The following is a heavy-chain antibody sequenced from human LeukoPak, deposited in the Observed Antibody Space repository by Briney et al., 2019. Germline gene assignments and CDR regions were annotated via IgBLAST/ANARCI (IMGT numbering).Heavy chain of an antibody. V-gene: IGHV3-30*04. CDR3: ARDIVGTIAAAGTEGADAFDI. CDR1: GFTLITYA. J-gene: IGHJ3*02. CDR2: ISNDGSNK. D-gene: IGHD6-13*01. Sequence: GGSLRLSCTASGFTLITYAMHWVRQAPGKGLEWVAVISNDGSNKYYADSVKGRFTISRDNSKNTLYLQMNSLRAEDTAVYYCARDIVGTIAAAGTEGADAFDIWGQGTRVTVSS.